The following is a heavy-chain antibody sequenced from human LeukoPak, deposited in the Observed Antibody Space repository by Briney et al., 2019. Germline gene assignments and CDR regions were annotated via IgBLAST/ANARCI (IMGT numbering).Heavy chain of an antibody. Sequence: ASVKVSCKASGYTFTSYGISWVRQAPGQGLEWMGWINAYNGNTNYAQKLQGRVTMTTDTSTSTAYMELRSLRSEDTAVYYCARDLRHNMVRGVMGPLNYWGQGTLVTVSS. V-gene: IGHV1-18*04. CDR1: GYTFTSYG. J-gene: IGHJ4*02. CDR3: ARDLRHNMVRGVMGPLNY. D-gene: IGHD3-10*01. CDR2: INAYNGNT.